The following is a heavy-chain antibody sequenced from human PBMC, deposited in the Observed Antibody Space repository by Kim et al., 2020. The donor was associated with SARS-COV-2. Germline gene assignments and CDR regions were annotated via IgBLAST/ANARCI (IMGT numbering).Heavy chain of an antibody. CDR1: GFTFSSYA. CDR2: ISGSGGST. J-gene: IGHJ6*02. Sequence: GGSLRLSCAASGFTFSSYAMSWVRQAPGKGLEWVSAISGSGGSTYYADSVKGRFTISRDNSKNTLYLQMNSLRAEDTAVYYCASHLGVSLYYYGMDVWGQGTTVTVSS. V-gene: IGHV3-23*01. CDR3: ASHLGVSLYYYGMDV. D-gene: IGHD3-16*01.